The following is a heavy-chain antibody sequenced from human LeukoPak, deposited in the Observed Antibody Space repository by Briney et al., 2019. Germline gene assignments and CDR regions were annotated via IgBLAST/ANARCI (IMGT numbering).Heavy chain of an antibody. CDR2: MYYDGST. V-gene: IGHV4-39*07. CDR3: ATIKRGNIFGFFDF. J-gene: IGHJ4*02. Sequence: PSETLSLTCTVSGGSIYSTTFYWGWIRQPPGKGLEWIGSMYYDGSTYHNPSLKSRVTISVDTSKNQFSLRLTSVTAADTAVYYCATIKRGNIFGFFDFWGQGILVTVSS. CDR1: GGSIYSTTFY. D-gene: IGHD5-18*01.